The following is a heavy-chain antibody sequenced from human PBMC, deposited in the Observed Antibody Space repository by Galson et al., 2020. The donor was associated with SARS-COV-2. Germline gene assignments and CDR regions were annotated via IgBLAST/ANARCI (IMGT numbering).Heavy chain of an antibody. V-gene: IGHV5-51*01. CDR3: ARQRGEYCGGGSCYPGWFDP. CDR2: IYPGDSDT. CDR1: GYSFTSYW. J-gene: IGHJ5*02. Sequence: GESLKISCKGSGYSFTSYWIGWVRQMPGKGLEWMGIIYPGDSDTRYSPSFQGQVTISADKSISTAYLQWSSLKASDTAMYYCARQRGEYCGGGSCYPGWFDPWGQGTLVTVSS. D-gene: IGHD2-15*01.